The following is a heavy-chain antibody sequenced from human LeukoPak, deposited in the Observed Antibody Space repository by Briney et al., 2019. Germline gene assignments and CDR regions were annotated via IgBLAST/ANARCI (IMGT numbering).Heavy chain of an antibody. CDR1: GYSFATYW. D-gene: IGHD1-7*01. CDR2: IYPGNSDT. V-gene: IGHV5-51*01. CDR3: VCDRGNFDSFDF. Sequence: GESLKISCKGSGYSFATYWIGWVRQMPGKGLEWMGIIYPGNSDTRYSPSFHGQVTISADKSISTAYLQWSSLKASDTAVYYCVCDRGNFDSFDFWGQGTLVTVSS. J-gene: IGHJ4*02.